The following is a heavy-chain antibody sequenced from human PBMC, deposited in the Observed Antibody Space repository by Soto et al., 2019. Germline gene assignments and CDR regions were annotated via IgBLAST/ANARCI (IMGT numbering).Heavy chain of an antibody. J-gene: IGHJ4*02. V-gene: IGHV3-23*01. CDR3: ANFGDTILYCSSTSCSGPFDY. CDR2: ISGSGGST. Sequence: GGSLRLSCAASGFTFSSYAMSWVRQAPGKGLEWVSAISGSGGSTYYADSVKGRFTISRDNSKNTLYLQMNSLRAEDTAVYYCANFGDTILYCSSTSCSGPFDYWGQGTLVTVSS. D-gene: IGHD2-2*01. CDR1: GFTFSSYA.